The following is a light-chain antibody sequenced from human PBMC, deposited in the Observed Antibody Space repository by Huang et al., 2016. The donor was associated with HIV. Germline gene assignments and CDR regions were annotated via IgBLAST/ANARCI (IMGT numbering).Light chain of an antibody. CDR1: QGISNH. CDR2: AAS. J-gene: IGKJ3*01. Sequence: DIQMTQSPSSLSASVGDRVTISCRASQGISNHLAWYQQKPGQAPKLLVYAASALRSGVPSRFSGSGSGTEFTLTISSLQAEDVATYFCQKYDSAPRTFGPGTKVEIK. V-gene: IGKV1-27*01. CDR3: QKYDSAPRT.